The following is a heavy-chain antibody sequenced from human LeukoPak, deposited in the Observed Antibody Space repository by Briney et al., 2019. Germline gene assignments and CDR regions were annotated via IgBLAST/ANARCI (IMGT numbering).Heavy chain of an antibody. CDR3: ARERVENQQLVGGNY. CDR1: GLTVSSNY. D-gene: IGHD6-6*01. V-gene: IGHV3-66*01. CDR2: IYSGGST. Sequence: QAGGSLRPSCAASGLTVSSNYMSWVRQAPGKGLEWVSVIYSGGSTYYADSVKGRFTISRDNSKNTLYLQMNSLRAEDTAVYYCARERVENQQLVGGNYWGQGTLVTVSS. J-gene: IGHJ4*02.